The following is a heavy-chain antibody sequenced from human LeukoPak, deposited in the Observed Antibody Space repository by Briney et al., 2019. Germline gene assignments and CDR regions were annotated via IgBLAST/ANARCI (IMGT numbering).Heavy chain of an antibody. CDR1: GGSISSYY. D-gene: IGHD2-21*02. Sequence: SETLSLTCTVSGGSISSYYWSWIRRPPGKGLEWIGYIYYSGSTNYNPSLKSRVTISVDTSKNQFSLKLSSVTAADTAVYYCARLEGDFEYYFDYWGQGTLVTVSS. CDR2: IYYSGST. CDR3: ARLEGDFEYYFDY. J-gene: IGHJ4*02. V-gene: IGHV4-59*08.